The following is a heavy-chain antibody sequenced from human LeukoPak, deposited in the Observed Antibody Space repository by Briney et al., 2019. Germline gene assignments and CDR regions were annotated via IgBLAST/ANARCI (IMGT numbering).Heavy chain of an antibody. J-gene: IGHJ4*02. CDR2: ISGSGGST. D-gene: IGHD4-17*01. CDR1: GFTFSSYA. V-gene: IGHV3-23*01. Sequence: GGSLRLSCAASGFTFSSYAMSWVRQAPGKGLEWVSAISGSGGSTYYADSVKGRFTISRDNSKNTLYLQMNSLRAEDTAVYYCANLKLTRCGDPNRFDYWGQGTLVTVSS. CDR3: ANLKLTRCGDPNRFDY.